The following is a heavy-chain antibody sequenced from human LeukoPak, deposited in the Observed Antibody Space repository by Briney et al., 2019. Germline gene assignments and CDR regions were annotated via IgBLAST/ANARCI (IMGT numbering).Heavy chain of an antibody. J-gene: IGHJ6*02. V-gene: IGHV1-18*01. Sequence: ASVKVSCKASGYTFTSYGISWVRQAPGQGLEWMGWISAYNGNTNYAQKLQGRVTMTTDTSTSTAYMELRSLRSDDTAVYYCAREELYGDYRPDYYYGMDVWGQGTTVTVSS. D-gene: IGHD4-17*01. CDR3: AREELYGDYRPDYYYGMDV. CDR2: ISAYNGNT. CDR1: GYTFTSYG.